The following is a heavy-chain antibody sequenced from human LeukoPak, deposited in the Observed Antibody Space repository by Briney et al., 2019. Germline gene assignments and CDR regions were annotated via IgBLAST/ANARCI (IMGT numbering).Heavy chain of an antibody. D-gene: IGHD5-12*01. V-gene: IGHV3-20*04. J-gene: IGHJ6*03. CDR1: GFTFDDYG. CDR2: INWNGGST. Sequence: VGSLRLSCAASGFTFDDYGMSWVRQAPGRGLEWVSGINWNGGSTGYADSVKGRFTISRDNAKNSLYLQMNSLRAEDTALYYCARAPDIVATIPHYYYYMDVWGKGTTVTVSS. CDR3: ARAPDIVATIPHYYYYMDV.